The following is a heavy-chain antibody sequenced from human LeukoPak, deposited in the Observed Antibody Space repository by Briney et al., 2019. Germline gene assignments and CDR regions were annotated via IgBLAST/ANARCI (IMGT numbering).Heavy chain of an antibody. CDR3: ARVGGGEFDY. D-gene: IGHD3-16*01. CDR1: GGTFSSYA. J-gene: IGHJ4*02. Sequence: GASVKVSCKASGGTFSSYAISWVRQAPGQGLEWMGGIIPIFGTANYAQKFRGRVTITADESTSTAYMELSSLRSEDTAVYYCARVGGGEFDYWGQGTLVPVSS. V-gene: IGHV1-69*13. CDR2: IIPIFGTA.